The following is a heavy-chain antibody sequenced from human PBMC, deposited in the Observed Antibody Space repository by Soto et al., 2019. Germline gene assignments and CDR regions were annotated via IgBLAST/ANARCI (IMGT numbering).Heavy chain of an antibody. Sequence: SETLSLTCTVSGGSVSSGSYYWSWIRQPPGKGLEWIGQIFYSGSTNYNPSLKSRVTISVDTSKNQFSLELSSVTAADTAVYYCARDFCGGDCSDDYYYSAMDVWGQGTTVTVSS. V-gene: IGHV4-61*01. CDR3: ARDFCGGDCSDDYYYSAMDV. CDR1: GGSVSSGSYY. CDR2: IFYSGST. D-gene: IGHD2-21*02. J-gene: IGHJ6*02.